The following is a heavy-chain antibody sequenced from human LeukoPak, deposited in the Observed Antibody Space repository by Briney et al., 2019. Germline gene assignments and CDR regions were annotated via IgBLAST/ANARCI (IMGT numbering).Heavy chain of an antibody. D-gene: IGHD3-10*01. Sequence: SETLSLTCAVSGGSISSSNWWSWVRQPPGKGLEWIGEIYHSGSTNYNPSLKSRVTISVDKSKNQFSLKLSSVTAADTAVYFCATDSNRGSGSYSGYYFDYWGQGTLVTVSS. J-gene: IGHJ4*02. CDR2: IYHSGST. V-gene: IGHV4-4*02. CDR1: GGSISSSNW. CDR3: ATDSNRGSGSYSGYYFDY.